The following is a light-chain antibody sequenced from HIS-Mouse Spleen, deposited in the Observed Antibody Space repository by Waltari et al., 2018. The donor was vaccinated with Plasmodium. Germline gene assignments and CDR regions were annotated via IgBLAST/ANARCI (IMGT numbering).Light chain of an antibody. CDR3: QQYYSTPPYT. V-gene: IGKV4-1*01. CDR2: WAS. Sequence: DIVMTQSPDSLAVSLGERATIHCKSSQSVLYSSNNKNYLAWYQQKPGQPPKLLIYWASTRESGVPDRFSGSGSGTDFTPTISSLQAEDVAVYYCQQYYSTPPYTFGQGTKLEIK. CDR1: QSVLYSSNNKNY. J-gene: IGKJ2*01.